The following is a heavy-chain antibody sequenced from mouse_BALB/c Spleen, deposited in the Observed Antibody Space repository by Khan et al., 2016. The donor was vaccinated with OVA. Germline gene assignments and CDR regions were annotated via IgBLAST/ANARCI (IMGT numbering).Heavy chain of an antibody. CDR1: GYTFTDYY. J-gene: IGHJ3*01. D-gene: IGHD1-2*01. CDR3: ARRNYFGYTFAY. V-gene: IGHV1-77*01. CDR2: ISPGSGDT. Sequence: VQLQESGAELARPGASVKLSCKASGYTFTDYYINWVKQRTGQGLEWIGEISPGSGDTYYNEKFKGKATLTADKSSSTVYMQLSSLTAEASAVXFGARRNYFGYTFAYWGQGTLVTVSA.